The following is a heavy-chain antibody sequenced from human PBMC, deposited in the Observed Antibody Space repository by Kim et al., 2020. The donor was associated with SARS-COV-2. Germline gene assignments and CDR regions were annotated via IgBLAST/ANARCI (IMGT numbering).Heavy chain of an antibody. CDR3: ARGGDEFDY. Sequence: GPATYAQRFQGQVAITADESTSTAYMELSSLRSEDTAVYYCARGGDEFDYWGQGTLVTVSS. J-gene: IGHJ4*02. D-gene: IGHD4-17*01. V-gene: IGHV1-69*01. CDR2: GPA.